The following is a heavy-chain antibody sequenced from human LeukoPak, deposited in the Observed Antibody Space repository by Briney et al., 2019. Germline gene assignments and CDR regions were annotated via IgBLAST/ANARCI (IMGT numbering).Heavy chain of an antibody. J-gene: IGHJ3*02. Sequence: KPSETLSLTCAVYGGSFSGYHWIWIRQPPGKGLEWIGYIHYSGSTNYNPSLKSRVTTSVDTSKKQFSLKLRSVTAADTAVYYCARSVSWGLLVRDDAFDIWGQGTMVTVSS. CDR2: IHYSGST. CDR1: GGSFSGYH. V-gene: IGHV4-59*08. CDR3: ARSVSWGLLVRDDAFDI. D-gene: IGHD2-21*01.